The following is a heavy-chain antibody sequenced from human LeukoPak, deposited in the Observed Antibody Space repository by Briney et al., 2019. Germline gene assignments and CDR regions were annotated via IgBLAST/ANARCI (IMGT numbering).Heavy chain of an antibody. D-gene: IGHD6-6*01. CDR1: GGPISSGGYY. J-gene: IGHJ5*02. CDR2: IYYSGST. Sequence: PSETLSLTCTVSGGPISSGGYYWSWIRQHPGKGLEWIGYIYYSGSTYYNPSLKSRVTISVDTSKNQFSLKLSSVTAADTAVYYCARNKRAAPYNWFDPWGQGTLVTVSS. CDR3: ARNKRAAPYNWFDP. V-gene: IGHV4-31*03.